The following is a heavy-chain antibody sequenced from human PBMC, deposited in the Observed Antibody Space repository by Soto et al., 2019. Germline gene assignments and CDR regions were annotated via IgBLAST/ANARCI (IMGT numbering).Heavy chain of an antibody. V-gene: IGHV4-59*11. CDR1: GGSISSHY. D-gene: IGHD1-26*01. J-gene: IGHJ3*01. CDR2: IYYSGST. CDR3: ARRRSTPTFFDV. Sequence: SETLSLTCTVSGGSISSHYWSWVRQSPGKGLEWIGYIYYSGSTNYNPSFKSRVTISVDTSKNQFSLKLSSVTAADTAVYYCARRRSTPTFFDVWGQGTMVTVSS.